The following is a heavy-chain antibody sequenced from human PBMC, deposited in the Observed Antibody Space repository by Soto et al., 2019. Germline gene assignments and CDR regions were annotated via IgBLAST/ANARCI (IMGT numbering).Heavy chain of an antibody. D-gene: IGHD2-15*01. CDR3: ARLDCSGGSCYPYYFEH. J-gene: IGHJ4*02. V-gene: IGHV3-73*02. CDR1: GFTFSASA. CDR2: NRSNGRT. Sequence: EVQLVESGGGLVQPGGSLELSCAASGFTFSASAMHWVRQASGKGLEWVGRNRSNGRTAYAASMQGRFTISRDDSKKTAYLQLNSLKTDDTAVYYCARLDCSGGSCYPYYFEHWGQGALVTVSA.